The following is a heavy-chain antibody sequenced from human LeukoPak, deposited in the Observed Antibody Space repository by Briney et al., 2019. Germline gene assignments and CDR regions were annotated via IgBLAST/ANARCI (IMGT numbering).Heavy chain of an antibody. J-gene: IGHJ3*02. D-gene: IGHD3-16*01. Sequence: GGSLRLSCAASGFTFSSYGMSWVRQAPGKGLEWVSAISGSGNSTYYADSVKGRFTISRDNSKNTLYLQMNSLRAEDTAVFYCAKDRDDYVWGSYLGAFDIWGQGTMVTVSS. CDR1: GFTFSSYG. CDR2: ISGSGNST. CDR3: AKDRDDYVWGSYLGAFDI. V-gene: IGHV3-23*01.